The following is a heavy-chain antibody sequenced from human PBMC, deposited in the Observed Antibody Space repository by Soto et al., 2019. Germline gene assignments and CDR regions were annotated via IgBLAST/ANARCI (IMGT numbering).Heavy chain of an antibody. D-gene: IGHD1-26*01. CDR2: ISGGGDVT. V-gene: IGHV3-11*01. CDR3: SRDPRLVDY. CDR1: GFIFSNYY. Sequence: PGGSLRLSCAASGFIFSNYYMTWIRQAPGEGPEWISYISGGGDVTAYAHSVKGRFTISRDNTKRSLYLQMDSLTVEDTAVYYCSRDPRLVDYWGQGTLVTVSS. J-gene: IGHJ4*02.